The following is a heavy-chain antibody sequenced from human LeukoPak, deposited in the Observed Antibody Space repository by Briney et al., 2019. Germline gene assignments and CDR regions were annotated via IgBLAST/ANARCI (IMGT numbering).Heavy chain of an antibody. Sequence: GGSLRLSCAASGFSFSSYRMNWVRQAPGKGLEWVAFIRYDGSNKYYADSVKGRFTISRDNSKNTLYLQMNSLRAEDTAVYYCAKMGTYGGYYYYYMDVWGKGTTVTISS. J-gene: IGHJ6*03. V-gene: IGHV3-30*02. D-gene: IGHD4-23*01. CDR1: GFSFSSYR. CDR2: IRYDGSNK. CDR3: AKMGTYGGYYYYYMDV.